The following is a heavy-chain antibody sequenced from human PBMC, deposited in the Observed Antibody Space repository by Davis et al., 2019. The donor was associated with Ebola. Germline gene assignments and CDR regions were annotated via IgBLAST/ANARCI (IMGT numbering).Heavy chain of an antibody. Sequence: GGSLRLSCAASGFTFSSYGMHWVRQAPGKGLEWVAVISYDGSNKYYADSVKGRFTISRDNSKNTLYLQMNSLRAEDTAVYYCYGSGSSYYFDYWGQGTLVTVSS. D-gene: IGHD3-10*01. CDR3: YGSGSSYYFDY. CDR1: GFTFSSYG. CDR2: ISYDGSNK. J-gene: IGHJ4*02. V-gene: IGHV3-30*03.